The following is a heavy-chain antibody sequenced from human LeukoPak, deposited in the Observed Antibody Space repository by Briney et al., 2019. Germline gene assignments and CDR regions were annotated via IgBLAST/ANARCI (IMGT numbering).Heavy chain of an antibody. D-gene: IGHD2-2*01. Sequence: GGSLRLSCAASGFTFSTYAMHWVRQAPGKGLEYVSAISTNGDSTYYADSVKGRFTISRDNSKNTLFLQMGSLRADDMAVYYCARWGGTSCYDYWGQGTLVTVSS. CDR3: ARWGGTSCYDY. J-gene: IGHJ4*02. CDR1: GFTFSTYA. CDR2: ISTNGDST. V-gene: IGHV3-64*02.